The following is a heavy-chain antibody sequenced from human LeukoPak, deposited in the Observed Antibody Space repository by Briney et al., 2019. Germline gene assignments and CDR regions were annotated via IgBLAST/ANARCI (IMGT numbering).Heavy chain of an antibody. J-gene: IGHJ4*02. Sequence: SCKASGGTFSSYGMHWVRQAPGKGLEWVAVIWYDGSNKYYADSVKGRFTISRDNSKNTLYLQMNSLRAEDTAVYYCAKDRGLGIVGATIFDYWGQGTLVTVSS. CDR3: AKDRGLGIVGATIFDY. V-gene: IGHV3-33*06. CDR1: GGTFSSYG. D-gene: IGHD1-26*01. CDR2: IWYDGSNK.